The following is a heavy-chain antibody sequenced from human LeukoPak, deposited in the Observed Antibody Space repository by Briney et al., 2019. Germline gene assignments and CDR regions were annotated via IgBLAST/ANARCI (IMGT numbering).Heavy chain of an antibody. J-gene: IGHJ3*02. CDR1: GYTFTNFH. V-gene: IGHV1-46*01. D-gene: IGHD3-22*01. CDR2: INPSGGST. CDR3: ARALYYYDSSGLLDI. Sequence: ASVKVSCKASGYTFTNFHMHWVRQAPRQGLEWMGEINPSGGSTTTAQKFQGRVTMTRDTSTSTVYMELSSLRSEDTAVYYCARALYYYDSSGLLDIWGQGTVVTVSS.